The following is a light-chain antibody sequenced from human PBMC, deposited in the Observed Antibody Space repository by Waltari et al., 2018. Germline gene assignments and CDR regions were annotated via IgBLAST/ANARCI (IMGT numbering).Light chain of an antibody. CDR3: QQYDGSRT. CDR2: GAS. V-gene: IGKV3-20*01. J-gene: IGKJ1*01. CDR1: ASVRSN. Sequence: EIVLTQSPGTLSLSPGARATLSCRASASVRSNIAWYQQKPGQAPRLLIYGASTRATGIPDRFSGSGSGTDFTLTLSRLEPEDFAVYYCQQYDGSRTFGQGTKVEIK.